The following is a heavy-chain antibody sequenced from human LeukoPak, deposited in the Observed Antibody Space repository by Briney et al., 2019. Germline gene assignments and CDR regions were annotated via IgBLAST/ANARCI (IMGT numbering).Heavy chain of an antibody. D-gene: IGHD2-15*01. CDR3: ARYKSIGYCSGGDCYADNWFDP. CDR1: GYTFTGYY. CDR2: INPNSGGT. V-gene: IGHV1-2*02. J-gene: IGHJ5*02. Sequence: VASVKVSCKASGYTFTGYYIHWVRQAPGQGLEWMGWINPNSGGTSYAQKFQGRVTMTRDTSISTAYMELSSLRSDDTAVYYCARYKSIGYCSGGDCYADNWFDPWGQGTRVTVSS.